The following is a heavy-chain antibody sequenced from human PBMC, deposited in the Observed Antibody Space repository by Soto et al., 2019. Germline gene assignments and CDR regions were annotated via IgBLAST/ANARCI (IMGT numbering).Heavy chain of an antibody. V-gene: IGHV1-8*01. CDR2: MNPNSGNT. CDR3: ARSDGYSVNWLDS. CDR1: GYTFATYD. J-gene: IGHJ5*01. D-gene: IGHD2-21*01. Sequence: QVQLVQSGAEVKTPGASVKVSCKASGYTFATYDINWVRQAPGQGLEWMGWMNPNSGNTGYAQKFQGRLTMTRDTALSVAHLELSSLRNEDTAVYYCARSDGYSVNWLDSWGQGTLVTVSA.